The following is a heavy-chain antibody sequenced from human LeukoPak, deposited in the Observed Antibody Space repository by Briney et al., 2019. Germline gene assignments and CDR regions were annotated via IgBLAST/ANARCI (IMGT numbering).Heavy chain of an antibody. Sequence: PSETLSLTCTVSGGSISSGGYYWSWIRQPPGKGLEWIGYIYHSGSTYYNPSLKSRVTISVDRSKNQFSLKLSSVTAADTAVYYCARPMGDQLLFGDWFDPWGQGTLVTVSS. CDR1: GGSISSGGYY. V-gene: IGHV4-30-2*01. D-gene: IGHD2-2*01. J-gene: IGHJ5*02. CDR2: IYHSGST. CDR3: ARPMGDQLLFGDWFDP.